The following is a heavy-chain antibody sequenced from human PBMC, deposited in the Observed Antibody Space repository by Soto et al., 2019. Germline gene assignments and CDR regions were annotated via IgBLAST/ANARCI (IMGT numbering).Heavy chain of an antibody. Sequence: SETLSLTCTVSGGSMSSYYWTWLRQSPGRGLEWIGYISYSGSTYYNPSLKSRVTISADTSKNQFSLRMNSMIAADTAVYYCARADPDASVGYWGQGTMVTVYS. J-gene: IGHJ4*02. CDR2: ISYSGST. CDR1: GGSMSSYY. V-gene: IGHV4-59*01. D-gene: IGHD2-15*01. CDR3: ARADPDASVGY.